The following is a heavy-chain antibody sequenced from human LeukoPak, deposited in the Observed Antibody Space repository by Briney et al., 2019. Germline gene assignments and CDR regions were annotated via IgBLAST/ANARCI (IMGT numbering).Heavy chain of an antibody. CDR1: GFTFSIYW. CDR3: AREGGSFLRYFDS. Sequence: GGSLRLSCAASGFTFSIYWMHWVRQAPGEGLVWVSRISSDESSTTYADSVKGRFTISRDNTKNTLYLQMNSLRAEDTAVYFCAREGGSFLRYFDSWGQGTLVTVSS. V-gene: IGHV3-74*03. J-gene: IGHJ4*02. CDR2: ISSDESST. D-gene: IGHD1-26*01.